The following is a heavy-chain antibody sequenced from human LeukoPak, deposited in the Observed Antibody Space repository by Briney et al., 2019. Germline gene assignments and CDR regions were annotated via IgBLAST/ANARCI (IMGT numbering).Heavy chain of an antibody. Sequence: GGSLRLSCAASGFTFSSYAMSWVRQAPGKGLEWVSVISGSGGSTYYADSVKGRFTISRDNSKNTLYLQMNSLRAEDTAVYCCAKSGRGGYYMWDYWGQGTLVTVSS. CDR2: ISGSGGST. CDR1: GFTFSSYA. V-gene: IGHV3-23*01. CDR3: AKSGRGGYYMWDY. J-gene: IGHJ4*02. D-gene: IGHD3-10*01.